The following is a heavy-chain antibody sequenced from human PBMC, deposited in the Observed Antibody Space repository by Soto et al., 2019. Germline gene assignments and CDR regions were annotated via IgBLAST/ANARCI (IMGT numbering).Heavy chain of an antibody. V-gene: IGHV1-18*01. D-gene: IGHD1-1*01. CDR1: GYAFTTYG. Sequence: QVHLVQSGAEVKKPGASVKVSCQASGYAFTTYGITWVQQDPGQGLEWMGWISAHNGNTNYAQKLQGRVTVTRDTSTSTAYMELRSLRSDDTAVYYCARGRYGDYWGQGALVTVSS. CDR3: ARGRYGDY. CDR2: ISAHNGNT. J-gene: IGHJ4*02.